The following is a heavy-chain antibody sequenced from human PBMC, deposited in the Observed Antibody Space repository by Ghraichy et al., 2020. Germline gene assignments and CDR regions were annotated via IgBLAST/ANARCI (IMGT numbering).Heavy chain of an antibody. CDR1: GGSISNYY. CDR3: ASAHLRDNNGYFDL. J-gene: IGHJ2*01. CDR2: IYHSGST. V-gene: IGHV4-59*08. Sequence: SETLSLTCTVTGGSISNYYWSWIRQPPGRGLEWIGYIYHSGSTNYNPSLKSRVTISIGASRSQFSLNLSSVTAADTAVYFCASAHLRDNNGYFDLWGSGSLFTVS. D-gene: IGHD1/OR15-1a*01.